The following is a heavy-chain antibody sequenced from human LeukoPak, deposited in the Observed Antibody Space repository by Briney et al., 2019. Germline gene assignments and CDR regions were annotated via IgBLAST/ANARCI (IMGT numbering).Heavy chain of an antibody. D-gene: IGHD3-22*01. J-gene: IGHJ4*02. CDR2: IKQDGSEK. CDR3: ARDRPYDSSKFDY. V-gene: IGHV3-7*01. CDR1: GFTFSSYW. Sequence: GGSLRLSCAAPGFTFSSYWMSWVRQAPGKGLEWVANIKQDGSEKYYVDSVKGRFTISRDNAKNSLYLQMNSLRAEDTAVYYCARDRPYDSSKFDYWGQGTLVTVSS.